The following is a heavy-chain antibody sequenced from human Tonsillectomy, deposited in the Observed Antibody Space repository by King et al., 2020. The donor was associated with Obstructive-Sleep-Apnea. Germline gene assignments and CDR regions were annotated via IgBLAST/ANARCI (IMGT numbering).Heavy chain of an antibody. CDR3: AREPSSGYYLGSFDI. J-gene: IGHJ3*02. D-gene: IGHD3-22*01. Sequence: VQLQHWGAGLLKPSETLSLTCAVYGGSFSGYYWNWIRQPPGQGLVWSGKINHSGSTNYNPSLKRRITISVYTSKNQFSLMLSSVTAADTAVYYCAREPSSGYYLGSFDIWGQGTMVTVSS. V-gene: IGHV4-34*01. CDR2: INHSGST. CDR1: GGSFSGYY.